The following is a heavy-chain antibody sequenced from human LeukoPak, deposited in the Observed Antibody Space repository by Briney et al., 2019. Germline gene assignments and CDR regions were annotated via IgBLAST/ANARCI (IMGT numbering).Heavy chain of an antibody. J-gene: IGHJ4*02. CDR1: GXSISSYY. V-gene: IGHV4-59*08. D-gene: IGHD5-12*01. CDR3: ARHGGYSGYDYRFDY. Sequence: SETLSLTCTVSGXSISSYYGSWIRQPPGKGLEWIGYIYYSGSTNYNPSLKSRVTISVDTSKNQFSLKLSSVTAADTAVYYCARHGGYSGYDYRFDYWGQGTLVTVSS. CDR2: IYYSGST.